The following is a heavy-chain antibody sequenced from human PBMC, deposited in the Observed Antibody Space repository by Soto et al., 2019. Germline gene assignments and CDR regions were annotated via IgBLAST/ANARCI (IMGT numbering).Heavy chain of an antibody. CDR1: GFIFDDYA. Sequence: EVQLVESGGVVVQPGGSLRLSCAASGFIFDDYAMYWVRQAPGKGLEWVSLISWDGGSTYYADSVQGRFTISRDNTKNSLFLQMTSLRAGDTAFYYCAKDSTRIAPPNTVGGIDSWGQGTLVTVSS. CDR3: AKDSTRIAPPNTVGGIDS. CDR2: ISWDGGST. V-gene: IGHV3-43D*04. D-gene: IGHD4-4*01. J-gene: IGHJ4*02.